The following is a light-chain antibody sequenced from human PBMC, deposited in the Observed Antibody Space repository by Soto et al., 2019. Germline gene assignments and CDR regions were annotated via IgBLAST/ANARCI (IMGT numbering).Light chain of an antibody. CDR2: KDN. Sequence: SYELTQSTSVSLTPGQTARITCSGDALPTQYVYWYQQKPGQAPRLIIYKDNQRPSEIPERFSASSSGTLATLTISGIQAEDEADFYCQSADTSGTYYVFGTGTKPPS. CDR1: ALPTQY. J-gene: IGLJ1*01. CDR3: QSADTSGTYYV. V-gene: IGLV3-25*02.